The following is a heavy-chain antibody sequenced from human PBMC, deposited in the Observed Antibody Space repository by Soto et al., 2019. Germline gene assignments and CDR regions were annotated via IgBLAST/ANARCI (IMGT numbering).Heavy chain of an antibody. V-gene: IGHV1-24*01. Sequence: ASGNVSCEFSGYTLTELSIHWVRQAPGKGLEWMGCFDPEDGETIYAQKFQGRVTMTEDTSTDTAYMELSSLRSEDTAVYYCATAPHGTGTIGFLMVPVDYWGQGTLVTVSS. D-gene: IGHD1-7*01. CDR1: GYTLTELS. CDR3: ATAPHGTGTIGFLMVPVDY. J-gene: IGHJ4*02. CDR2: FDPEDGET.